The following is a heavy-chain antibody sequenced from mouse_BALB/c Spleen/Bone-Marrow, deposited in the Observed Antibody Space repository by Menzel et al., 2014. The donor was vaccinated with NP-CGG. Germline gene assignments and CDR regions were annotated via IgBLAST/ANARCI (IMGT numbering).Heavy chain of an antibody. V-gene: IGHV5-17*02. CDR2: LSRDRNIT. CDR3: ARENYFVMDY. CDR1: RFTFSTFC. Sequence: EGPRGGSGGGFVPPGGAPKLSCTTSRFTFSTFCILWFRHAPGKGVGGVASLSRDRNITYFVDTVKGRFTISRDNPTNTLFLQMTSLRSEDTAIYYCARENYFVMDYWGQGISVTVSS. J-gene: IGHJ4*01.